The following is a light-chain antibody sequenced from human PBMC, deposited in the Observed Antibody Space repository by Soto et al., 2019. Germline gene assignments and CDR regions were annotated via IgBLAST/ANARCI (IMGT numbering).Light chain of an antibody. CDR1: WSNIGAGYE. V-gene: IGLV1-40*01. J-gene: IGLJ3*02. Sequence: QLVLTQPPSVSGAPGQRVTISCTGGWSNIGAGYEVHWYQHLPGTAPKLLIYGVTNRPSGVPDRFSGSRSGTSASLAITGLQVGDEADYYCQSFDSSLSNSWVFGGGTQLTVL. CDR2: GVT. CDR3: QSFDSSLSNSWV.